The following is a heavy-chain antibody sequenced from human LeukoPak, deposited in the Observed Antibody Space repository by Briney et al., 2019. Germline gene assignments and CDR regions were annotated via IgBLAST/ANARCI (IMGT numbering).Heavy chain of an antibody. D-gene: IGHD6-6*01. V-gene: IGHV4-30-4*08. CDR2: IYYSGST. CDR1: GGSVSRYY. J-gene: IGHJ4*02. CDR3: ARDSSSSNFDY. Sequence: SETLSLTCTVSGGSVSRYYWSWIRQPPGKGLEWIGYIYYSGSTYYNPSLKSRVTISVDTSKNQFSLKLSSVTAADTAVYYCARDSSSSNFDYWGQGTLVTVSS.